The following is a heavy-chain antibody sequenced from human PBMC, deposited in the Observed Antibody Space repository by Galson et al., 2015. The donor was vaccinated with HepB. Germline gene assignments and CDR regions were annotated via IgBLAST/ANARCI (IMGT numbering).Heavy chain of an antibody. V-gene: IGHV1-2*06. CDR1: GYTFTDYY. Sequence: SVKVSCKASGYTFTDYYMHWVRQAPGQGLEWMGRINPNSGGTSYAQKFQGRVTMTRDTSISTAYMEMSRLRSDDTAMYYCARGSISPGSYWGQGTLVTVSS. J-gene: IGHJ4*02. CDR3: ARGSISPGSY. CDR2: INPNSGGT.